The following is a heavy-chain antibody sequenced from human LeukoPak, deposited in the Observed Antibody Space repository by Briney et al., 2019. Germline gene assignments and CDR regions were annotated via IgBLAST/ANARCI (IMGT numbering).Heavy chain of an antibody. Sequence: SETLSLTCTVSGGSISSYYWSWIRQPPGKGLEWIGYIYYSGSTNYNPSLKSRVTISVDTSKNQFSLKLSSVTAADTAVNYCARVTPRQSGAFDIWGQGTMVTVSS. CDR1: GGSISSYY. J-gene: IGHJ3*02. CDR2: IYYSGST. V-gene: IGHV4-59*01. D-gene: IGHD1-1*01. CDR3: ARVTPRQSGAFDI.